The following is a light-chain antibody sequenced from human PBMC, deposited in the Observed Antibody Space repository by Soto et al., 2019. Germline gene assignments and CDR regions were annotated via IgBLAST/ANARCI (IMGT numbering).Light chain of an antibody. CDR2: AVS. CDR1: QRVGTF. CDR3: QQYDSSPRT. Sequence: EIGLTQSPGTLSLSPGDRATLSCRASQRVGTFLAWYQQRPGQAPRLLIYAVSSRATGIPDRFSGSGSATDFTLTISRLEPEDFAVYWCQQYDSSPRTFGQGTKVDIK. V-gene: IGKV3-20*01. J-gene: IGKJ1*01.